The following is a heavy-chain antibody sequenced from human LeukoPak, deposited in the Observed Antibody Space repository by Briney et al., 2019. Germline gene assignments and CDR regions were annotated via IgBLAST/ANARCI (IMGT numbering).Heavy chain of an antibody. V-gene: IGHV3-66*01. CDR3: ARGFRTIQLWSMGAFDY. CDR2: IYSGGST. Sequence: PGGSLRLSCAASGFTVSSNYMSWVRQAPGKGLEWVSVIYSGGSTYYADSVKGRFTISRDNSKNTLYLQMNSLRAEDTAVYYCARGFRTIQLWSMGAFDYWGQGTLVTVSS. CDR1: GFTVSSNY. J-gene: IGHJ4*02. D-gene: IGHD5-18*01.